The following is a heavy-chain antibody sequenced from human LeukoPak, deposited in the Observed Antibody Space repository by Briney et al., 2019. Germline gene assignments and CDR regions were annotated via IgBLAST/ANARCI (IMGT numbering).Heavy chain of an antibody. D-gene: IGHD6-13*01. CDR2: IIPIFGTA. J-gene: IGHJ5*02. Sequence: GASVKVSCKASGYTFTSYAMHWVRQAPGQRLEWMGGIIPIFGTANYTQKFQGRVTITADESTSTAYMELSSLRSEDTAVYYCAREQQLDWYNWFDPWGQGTLVTVSS. CDR3: AREQQLDWYNWFDP. CDR1: GYTFTSYA. V-gene: IGHV1-69*13.